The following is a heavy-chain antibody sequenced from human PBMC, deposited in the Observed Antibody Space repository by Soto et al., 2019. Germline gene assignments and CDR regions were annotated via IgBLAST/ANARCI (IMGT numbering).Heavy chain of an antibody. V-gene: IGHV6-1*01. CDR1: GDSVSSNSAA. Sequence: QVQLQESGPGLVKPSQTLSLTCAISGDSVSSNSAAWNWTRLSPSRGLEWLSTTYYRSRWYNDYAVSVSSRISVNPDTSKNQFSLQLPSVIPEDTAVYYCSRSSSHQWYYMDVWGKGTTVTVSS. CDR3: SRSSSHQWYYMDV. D-gene: IGHD6-19*01. CDR2: TYYRSRWYN. J-gene: IGHJ6*03.